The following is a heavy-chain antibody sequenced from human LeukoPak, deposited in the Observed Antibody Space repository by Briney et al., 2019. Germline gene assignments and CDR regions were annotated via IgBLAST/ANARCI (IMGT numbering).Heavy chain of an antibody. D-gene: IGHD3-9*01. V-gene: IGHV4-59*08. J-gene: IGHJ4*02. CDR1: GGSISSYY. Sequence: PSETLSLTCTVSGGSISSYYWSWIRQPPGKGLEWIGYIYYSGSTNYNPSLKSRVTISVDTSKNQFSLKLSSVTAADTAVYYCARHVRNYDILTGYYAEGIDYWGQGTLVTVS. CDR3: ARHVRNYDILTGYYAEGIDY. CDR2: IYYSGST.